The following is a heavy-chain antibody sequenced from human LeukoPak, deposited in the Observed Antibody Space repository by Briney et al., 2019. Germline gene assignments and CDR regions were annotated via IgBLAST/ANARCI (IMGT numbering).Heavy chain of an antibody. CDR3: ARDSSEPVLRYFDWLLTVPHFDI. V-gene: IGHV1-46*01. CDR1: GYTFTCYY. CDR2: INPSGGST. J-gene: IGHJ3*02. D-gene: IGHD3-9*01. Sequence: ASVKVSCKASGYTFTCYYMHWVRQAPGQGLEWMGIINPSGGSTSYAQKFQGRVTMTRDTSTSTVYMELSSLRSEDTAVYYCARDSSEPVLRYFDWLLTVPHFDIWGQGTMVTVSS.